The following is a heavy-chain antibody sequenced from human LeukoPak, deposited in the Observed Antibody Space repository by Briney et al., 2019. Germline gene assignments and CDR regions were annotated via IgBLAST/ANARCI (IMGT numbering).Heavy chain of an antibody. V-gene: IGHV3-43D*03. D-gene: IGHD6-13*01. CDR1: GFTFDNYA. J-gene: IGHJ6*03. CDR2: ISWDGGSI. Sequence: GGSLRLSCTASGFTFDNYAMHWVRQGPGKGLEWLSLISWDGGSIYYADSVKGRFTISRDNSKNSLYLQINSLTVEDTALYYCTKAHLPYSRSWYIPGEYYMDVWGKGTTVTVSS. CDR3: TKAHLPYSRSWYIPGEYYMDV.